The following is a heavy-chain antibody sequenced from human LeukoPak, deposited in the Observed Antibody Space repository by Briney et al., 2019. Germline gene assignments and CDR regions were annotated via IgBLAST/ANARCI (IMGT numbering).Heavy chain of an antibody. CDR2: ISGSGGST. J-gene: IGHJ4*02. CDR1: GFTFSSYA. V-gene: IGHV3-23*01. CDR3: AKVKWLDQRFDY. Sequence: GGSLSLSCAASGFTFSSYAMSWVRQAPGKGLEWVSAISGSGGSTYYADSVKGRFTISRDNSKNTLYLQMNSLRAEDTAVYYCAKVKWLDQRFDYWGQGTLVTVSS. D-gene: IGHD6-19*01.